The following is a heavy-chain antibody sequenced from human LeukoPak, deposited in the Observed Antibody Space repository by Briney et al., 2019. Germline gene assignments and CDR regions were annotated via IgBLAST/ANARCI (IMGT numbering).Heavy chain of an antibody. Sequence: GGSLRLSCAASGFTFSSYAMSWVRQAPGKGLEWVANIKQDGSEKYYVDPVKGRFTIFRDNAKNSLYLQMSSLRAEDTAVYYYAREESCVDYWGQGTLVTVSS. J-gene: IGHJ4*02. CDR1: GFTFSSYA. CDR2: IKQDGSEK. CDR3: AREESCVDY. V-gene: IGHV3-7*01.